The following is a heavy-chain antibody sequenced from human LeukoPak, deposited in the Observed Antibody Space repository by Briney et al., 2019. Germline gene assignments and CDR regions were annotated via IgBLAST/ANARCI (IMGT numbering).Heavy chain of an antibody. Sequence: ASVKVSCKASGYTFTSYYMHWVRQAPGQGLEWMGIISPSGGSTSYAQKFQGRVTMTRDTSTSTVYMELSSLRSEDTAVYYCARDFGPVDGTIFRVVISAYGMDVWGQGTTVTVSS. CDR2: ISPSGGST. V-gene: IGHV1-46*01. CDR1: GYTFTSYY. CDR3: ARDFGPVDGTIFRVVISAYGMDV. J-gene: IGHJ6*02. D-gene: IGHD3-3*01.